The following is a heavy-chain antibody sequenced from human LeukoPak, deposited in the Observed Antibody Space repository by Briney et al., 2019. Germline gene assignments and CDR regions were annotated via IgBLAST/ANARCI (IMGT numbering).Heavy chain of an antibody. D-gene: IGHD1-1*01. CDR1: GDSISSYY. CDR2: IYNSGST. Sequence: SETLSLTCTVSGDSISSYYWSWIRQPPGKGLEWIGYIYNSGSTNYNPSPKSRVTISVDSSKNQFSLKLSSVTAADTAVYYCARTLDVSDAFDIWGQGTMVTVSS. V-gene: IGHV4-59*01. CDR3: ARTLDVSDAFDI. J-gene: IGHJ3*02.